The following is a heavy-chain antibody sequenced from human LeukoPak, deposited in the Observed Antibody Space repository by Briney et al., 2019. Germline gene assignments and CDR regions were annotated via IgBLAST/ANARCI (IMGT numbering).Heavy chain of an antibody. Sequence: ASVKVSCKASGYIFTSYDINWVRQATGQGLEWVGWMNPNSGNTGYAQKFQGRVTMTRNTSISTAYMELSSLRSEDTAVYYCARADNEYSSSLDYFDYWGQGTLVTVSS. CDR2: MNPNSGNT. CDR3: ARADNEYSSSLDYFDY. D-gene: IGHD6-6*01. CDR1: GYIFTSYD. J-gene: IGHJ4*02. V-gene: IGHV1-8*01.